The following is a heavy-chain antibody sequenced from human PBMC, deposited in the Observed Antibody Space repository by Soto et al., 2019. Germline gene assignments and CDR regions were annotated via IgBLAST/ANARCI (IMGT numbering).Heavy chain of an antibody. Sequence: QVQLVQSGAEVKKPGSSVKVSCKASGGTFSSYAISWVRQAPGQGLEWMGGIIPIFGTANYEQKFQGRVTITADESKSTAYMELSSLRSEDTAVYYCARGGVAVAGIYYYYGMDVWGQGTTVTVSS. CDR1: GGTFSSYA. J-gene: IGHJ6*02. D-gene: IGHD6-19*01. CDR2: IIPIFGTA. CDR3: ARGGVAVAGIYYYYGMDV. V-gene: IGHV1-69*12.